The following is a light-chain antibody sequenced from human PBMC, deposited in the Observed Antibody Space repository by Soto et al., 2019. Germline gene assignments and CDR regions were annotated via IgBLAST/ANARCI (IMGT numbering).Light chain of an antibody. CDR3: SSYTSSSTLV. CDR2: DVS. Sequence: QSVLTQPASVSGSPGQSITISCTGTSSDVGGYNYVSWYQQHPGKAPKLMIYDVSNRPSGVSNRFSGSKSGNTASLTISGLQAEDDGDLYCSSYTSSSTLVFGGGTKVTVL. J-gene: IGLJ2*01. V-gene: IGLV2-14*01. CDR1: SSDVGGYNY.